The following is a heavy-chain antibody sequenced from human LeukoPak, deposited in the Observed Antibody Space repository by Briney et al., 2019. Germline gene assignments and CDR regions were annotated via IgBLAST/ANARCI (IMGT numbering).Heavy chain of an antibody. V-gene: IGHV3-23*01. J-gene: IGHJ4*02. CDR3: AKVARGIAPEELDY. CDR1: AFTFSSYW. Sequence: PGGSLRLSCAASAFTFSSYWMHWVRQAPGKGLEWVSAISGSGGSTYYADSVKGRFTISRDNSKDTLYLQMNSLRAEDTAVYYCAKVARGIAPEELDYWGQGTLVTVSP. CDR2: ISGSGGST. D-gene: IGHD1-14*01.